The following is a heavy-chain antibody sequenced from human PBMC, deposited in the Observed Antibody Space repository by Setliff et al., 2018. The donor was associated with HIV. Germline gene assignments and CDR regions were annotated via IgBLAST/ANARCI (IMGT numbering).Heavy chain of an antibody. CDR3: ARGWGHDGFDF. D-gene: IGHD6-19*01. Sequence: PSETLSLTCTVSGGPISTSHWNWIRQPPGKGLEWIACIYISGTTNYNPSLKSRVTISLDTSRNQFSLKLSSVPSADTSVYYCARGWGHDGFDFWGQGTMVTVSS. V-gene: IGHV4-4*09. CDR1: GGPISTSH. J-gene: IGHJ3*01. CDR2: IYISGTT.